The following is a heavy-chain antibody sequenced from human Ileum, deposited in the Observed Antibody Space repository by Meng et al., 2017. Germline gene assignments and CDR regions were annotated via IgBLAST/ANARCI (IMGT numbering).Heavy chain of an antibody. CDR1: GDSISSGNW. CDR2: IFHGGTT. V-gene: IGHV4-4*02. CDR3: ARGIGDIRVGFDY. D-gene: IGHD5-12*01. Sequence: QVQLQESGPGLVQASGTLARTCSVSGDSISSGNWWNWVRQSPGKGLEWIGEIFHGGTTNYNPSLKNRVTLLMDKSKNQFSLQLTSVTAADTAVFYCARGIGDIRVGFDYWGQGILVTVSS. J-gene: IGHJ4*02.